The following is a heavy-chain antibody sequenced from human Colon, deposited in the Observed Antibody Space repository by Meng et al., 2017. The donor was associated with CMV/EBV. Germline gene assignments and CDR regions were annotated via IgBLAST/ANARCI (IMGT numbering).Heavy chain of an antibody. Sequence: GESLKISCAASGFTFSSYWMSWVRQAPGKGLEWVANIKQDGSEKYYVDSVKGRFTISRDNAKNSLYLQMNSLRAEDTAIYYCARDGVVVLGATRDRGQGTLVTVSS. V-gene: IGHV3-7*03. CDR3: ARDGVVVLGATRD. D-gene: IGHD2-15*01. J-gene: IGHJ4*02. CDR1: GFTFSSYW. CDR2: IKQDGSEK.